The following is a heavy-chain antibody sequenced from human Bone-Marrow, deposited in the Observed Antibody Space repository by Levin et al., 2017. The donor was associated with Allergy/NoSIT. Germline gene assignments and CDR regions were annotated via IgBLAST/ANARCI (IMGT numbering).Heavy chain of an antibody. Sequence: KISCKASGGTFSSYAISWVRQAPGQGLEWMGGIIPIFGTANYAQKFQGRVTITADESTSTAYMELSSLRSEDTAVYYCARRTGDHQYYYYYYGMDVWGQGTTVTVSS. V-gene: IGHV1-69*01. CDR2: IIPIFGTA. CDR3: ARRTGDHQYYYYYYGMDV. CDR1: GGTFSSYA. J-gene: IGHJ6*02. D-gene: IGHD7-27*01.